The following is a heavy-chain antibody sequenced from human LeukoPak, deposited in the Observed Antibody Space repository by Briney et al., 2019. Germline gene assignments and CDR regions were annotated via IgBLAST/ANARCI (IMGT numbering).Heavy chain of an antibody. V-gene: IGHV4-39*07. CDR1: SGSISSSNYF. Sequence: SETLSLTCTVSSGSISSSNYFWGWIRQPPGKGLEWIGSTYYSGSTKYNPSLKSRVTISVDTSKNQFSLKLSSVTAADTAVYYCARGPRGWAVAGQAWFDPWGQGTLVTVSS. J-gene: IGHJ5*02. CDR2: TYYSGST. D-gene: IGHD6-19*01. CDR3: ARGPRGWAVAGQAWFDP.